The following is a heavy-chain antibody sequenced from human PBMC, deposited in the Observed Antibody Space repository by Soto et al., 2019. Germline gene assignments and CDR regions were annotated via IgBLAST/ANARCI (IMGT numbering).Heavy chain of an antibody. V-gene: IGHV2-5*02. CDR2: VYWDDDN. CDR1: GFSLTTYGDG. Sequence: QITLEESGPSLVEPTQTLTLTCTFSGFSLTTYGDGVGWIRQPQGKALECLALVYWDDDNRYSPFLHNRLSVIKDTSKNQVVLMMTDMDPEDSGTYFCAHRRRLDQVWNYGTFDYWGQGALVTVSS. D-gene: IGHD1-7*01. CDR3: AHRRRLDQVWNYGTFDY. J-gene: IGHJ4*02.